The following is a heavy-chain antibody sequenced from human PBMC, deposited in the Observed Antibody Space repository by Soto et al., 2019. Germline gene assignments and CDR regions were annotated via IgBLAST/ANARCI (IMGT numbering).Heavy chain of an antibody. J-gene: IGHJ4*02. CDR2: ISSNGGST. Sequence: GGSLRLSCSASGFTFTYYAIHWVRQAPGKRLEYVSAISSNGGSTYHADSVKGRFTISRDTSKDTLYLQMSGLKVEDTAVYYCARAVLRYLDWQGIFDYWGQGILVTVSS. CDR1: GFTFTYYA. V-gene: IGHV3-64*04. CDR3: ARAVLRYLDWQGIFDY. D-gene: IGHD3-9*01.